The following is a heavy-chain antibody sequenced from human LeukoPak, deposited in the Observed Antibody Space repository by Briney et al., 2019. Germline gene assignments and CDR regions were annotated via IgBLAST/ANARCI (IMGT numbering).Heavy chain of an antibody. D-gene: IGHD6-13*01. CDR3: AKGIAAAEGFDY. CDR1: GFTFSSYA. J-gene: IGHJ4*02. V-gene: IGHV3-23*01. CDR2: ISGSGGST. Sequence: GGSLRLSCAASGFTFSSYAMSWVRQAPGKGLEWVSAISGSGGSTYYAYSVKGRFTISRDNSKNTLYLQMNSLRAEDTAVYYCAKGIAAAEGFDYWGQGTLVTVSS.